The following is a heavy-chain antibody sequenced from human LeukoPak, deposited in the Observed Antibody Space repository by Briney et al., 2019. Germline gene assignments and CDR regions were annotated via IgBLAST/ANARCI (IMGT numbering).Heavy chain of an antibody. CDR1: GGSFSGYY. J-gene: IGHJ4*02. D-gene: IGHD6-13*01. Sequence: NPSETLSLTCAVYGGSFSGYYWSWIRQPPGKGLEWIGEINHSGSTNYNPSLKSRVTISVDTSKNQFSLKLSSVTAADTAVYYCARDRIAAAGLDYWGQGTLVTVSS. CDR3: ARDRIAAAGLDY. CDR2: INHSGST. V-gene: IGHV4-34*01.